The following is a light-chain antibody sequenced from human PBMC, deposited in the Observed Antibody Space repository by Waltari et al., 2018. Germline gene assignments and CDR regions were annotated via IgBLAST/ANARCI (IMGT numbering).Light chain of an antibody. CDR1: SSDSVDYDF. CDR2: DVT. CDR3: SSYPRTGTWL. Sequence: QSALTQPASVSGSPGQSVTISCTGTSSDSVDYDFVSWYQQHPGKGPKLIIFDVTTRPSGVSNRFSVSKSGSTASLTISGLQADDQADYFCSSYPRTGTWLFGGGTKLTVL. J-gene: IGLJ3*02. V-gene: IGLV2-14*03.